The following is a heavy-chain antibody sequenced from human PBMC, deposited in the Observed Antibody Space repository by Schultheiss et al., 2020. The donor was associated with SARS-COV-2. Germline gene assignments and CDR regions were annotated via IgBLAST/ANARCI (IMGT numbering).Heavy chain of an antibody. D-gene: IGHD3-3*01. CDR2: ISSSSSYI. V-gene: IGHV3-21*01. CDR1: GFTFSNYG. Sequence: GGSLRLSCAASGFTFSNYGMGWVRQAPGKGLEWVSSISSSSSYIYYADSVKGRFTISRDNAKNTLYLQMNSLRAEDTAVYYCARDLVLFGVTRGGIDYWGQGTLVTVSS. CDR3: ARDLVLFGVTRGGIDY. J-gene: IGHJ4*02.